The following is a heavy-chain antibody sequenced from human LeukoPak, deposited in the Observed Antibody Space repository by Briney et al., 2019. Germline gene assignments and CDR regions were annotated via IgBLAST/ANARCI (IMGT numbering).Heavy chain of an antibody. D-gene: IGHD5-18*01. CDR1: GGSISSYY. Sequence: KASETLSLTCTVSGGSISSYYWSWIRQPAGKGLEWIGRIYTSGSTNYNPSLKSRVTMSVDTSKNQFSLKLSSVTAADTAVYYCASGLGYSYGYYYYYMDVWGKGTAVTVSS. J-gene: IGHJ6*03. CDR3: ASGLGYSYGYYYYYMDV. CDR2: IYTSGST. V-gene: IGHV4-4*07.